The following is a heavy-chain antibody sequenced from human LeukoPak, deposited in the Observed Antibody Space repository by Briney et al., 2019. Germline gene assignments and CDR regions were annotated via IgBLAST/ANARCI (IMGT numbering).Heavy chain of an antibody. CDR2: IYHSGST. V-gene: IGHV4-38-2*01. J-gene: IGHJ4*02. D-gene: IGHD6-19*01. CDR1: GYSISSDYY. Sequence: SETLSLTCAVSGYSISSDYYWGWIRQPPGKGLEWIGSIYHSGSTYYNLSLKSRVTMSVDTSKNQFSLKLSSVTAADMAVYYCARGLYDGGWFHFDSWGQGSLVTVSS. CDR3: ARGLYDGGWFHFDS.